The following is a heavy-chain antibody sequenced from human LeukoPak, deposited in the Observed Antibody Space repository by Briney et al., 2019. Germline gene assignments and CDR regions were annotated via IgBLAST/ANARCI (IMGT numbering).Heavy chain of an antibody. D-gene: IGHD3-10*01. V-gene: IGHV1-2*02. CDR2: INPNSGGT. CDR3: ARDIGLLWFGELFYY. CDR1: GYTFTGYY. Sequence: GASVKVSCKASGYTFTGYYMHWVRQAPGQGLEWMGWINPNSGGTNYAQTFQGRVTMTRDTSISTAYMELSRLRSDDTAVYYCARDIGLLWFGELFYYWGQGSLVTVCS. J-gene: IGHJ4*02.